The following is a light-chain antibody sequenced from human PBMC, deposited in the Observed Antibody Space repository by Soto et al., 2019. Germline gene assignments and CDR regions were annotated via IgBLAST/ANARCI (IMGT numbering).Light chain of an antibody. CDR1: SSNIGAGYD. Sequence: QSVLTQPPSVSGAPGQRVTISCTGSSSNIGAGYDVHWYQQLPGTAPKLLIYGNTNRPSGVPDRFSGSKSGTSASLAITGIQAGDEADYYCQSYDSSLSGPSFVFGTGTKVTVL. CDR2: GNT. CDR3: QSYDSSLSGPSFV. V-gene: IGLV1-40*01. J-gene: IGLJ1*01.